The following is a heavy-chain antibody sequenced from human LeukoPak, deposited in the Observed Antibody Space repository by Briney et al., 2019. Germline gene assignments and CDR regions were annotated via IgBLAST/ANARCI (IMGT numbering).Heavy chain of an antibody. V-gene: IGHV1-2*02. CDR2: INPNSGGT. J-gene: IGHJ4*02. CDR1: GYTFTGYY. Sequence: ASVKVSCKASGYTFTGYYMHWVRQAPGQGLEWMGWINPNSGGTNYAQKFQGRVTMTRDTSISTAYMELSSLRSDDTAVYYCAREDCSSTTCYKXXDYWGQGTLVTVSS. D-gene: IGHD2-2*02. CDR3: AREDCSSTTCYKXXDY.